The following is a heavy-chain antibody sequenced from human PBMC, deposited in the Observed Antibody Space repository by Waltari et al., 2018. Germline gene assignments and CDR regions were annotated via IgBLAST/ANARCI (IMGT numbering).Heavy chain of an antibody. CDR2: INPNSGGT. CDR1: GYTFTGYY. Sequence: QVQLVQSGAEVKKPGASVKVSCKASGYTFTGYYMHWVRQAPGHGLEWMGRINPNSGGTNYAQKFQGRVTMTRDTSISTAYMELSRLRSDDTAVYYCARPGIAVAGNYYYYYGMDVWGQGTTVTVSS. V-gene: IGHV1-2*06. J-gene: IGHJ6*02. D-gene: IGHD6-19*01. CDR3: ARPGIAVAGNYYYYYGMDV.